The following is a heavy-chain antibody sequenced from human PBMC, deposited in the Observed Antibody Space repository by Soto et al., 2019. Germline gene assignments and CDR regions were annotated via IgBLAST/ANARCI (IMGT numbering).Heavy chain of an antibody. Sequence: ASVKVSCKASGYTFTSYGISWVRQAPGQGLEWMGWISAYNGNTNYAQKLQGRVTITADESTSTAYMELSSLRSEDTAVYYCAREELRSNEAYYFDYWGQGTLVTVSS. CDR1: GYTFTSYG. CDR2: ISAYNGNT. D-gene: IGHD1-26*01. V-gene: IGHV1-18*01. J-gene: IGHJ4*02. CDR3: AREELRSNEAYYFDY.